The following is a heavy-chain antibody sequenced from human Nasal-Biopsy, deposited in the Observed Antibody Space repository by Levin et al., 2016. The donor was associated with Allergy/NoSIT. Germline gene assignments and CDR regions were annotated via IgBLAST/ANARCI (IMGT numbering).Heavy chain of an antibody. D-gene: IGHD3-10*01. V-gene: IGHV3-43*02. J-gene: IGHJ4*02. CDR1: GFTFENCG. Sequence: GESLKISCAASGFTFENCGMHWVRQAPGKGLEWVALISGDGGRTHYADSVKGRFTISRDNSERSLYLQMNSLRSEDTAFYYCAKDLYLTSRRGNDYWGLGTLVTISS. CDR2: ISGDGGRT. CDR3: AKDLYLTSRRGNDY.